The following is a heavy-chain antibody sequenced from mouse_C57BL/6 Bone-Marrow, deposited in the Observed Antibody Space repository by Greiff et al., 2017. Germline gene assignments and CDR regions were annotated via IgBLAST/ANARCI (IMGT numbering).Heavy chain of an antibody. CDR1: GYSITSGYY. Sequence: ESGPGLVKPSQSLSLTCSVTGYSITSGYYWNWIRQFPGNKLEWMGYISYDGSNNYNPSLKNRISITRDTSKNQFFLKLNSVTTEDTATYYCAREGPYDYGSSYWYFDVWGTGTTVTVSS. CDR3: AREGPYDYGSSYWYFDV. J-gene: IGHJ1*03. CDR2: ISYDGSN. V-gene: IGHV3-6*01. D-gene: IGHD1-1*01.